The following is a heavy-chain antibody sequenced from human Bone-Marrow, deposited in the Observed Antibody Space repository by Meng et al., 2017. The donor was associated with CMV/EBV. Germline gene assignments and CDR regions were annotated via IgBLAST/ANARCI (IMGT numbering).Heavy chain of an antibody. CDR1: GYTFSNYH. D-gene: IGHD5-24*01. V-gene: IGHV1-46*04. J-gene: IGHJ4*02. CDR3: ARDGGHYNFDY. Sequence: SCKASGYTFSNYHMHWVRQAPGQGLEWMGRIGPIGGGTTYAQKLQGRVTMTRDTSTSTDYMELSSLASEDTAVYYCARDGGHYNFDYWGQGVLVTVSS. CDR2: IGPIGGGT.